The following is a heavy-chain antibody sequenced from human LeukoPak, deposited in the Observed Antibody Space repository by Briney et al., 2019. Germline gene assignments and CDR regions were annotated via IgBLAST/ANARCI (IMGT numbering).Heavy chain of an antibody. D-gene: IGHD2-8*02. Sequence: PSETLSPTCAVYGGSFSGYYWSWIRQPPGKGLEWIGEINHSGSTNYNPPLKSRVTISVDTSKNQFSLKLSSVTAADTAVYYCARGRGRHHIVLVVYATPNWFDPWGQGTLVTVSS. CDR3: ARGRGRHHIVLVVYATPNWFDP. CDR1: GGSFSGYY. CDR2: INHSGST. J-gene: IGHJ5*02. V-gene: IGHV4-34*01.